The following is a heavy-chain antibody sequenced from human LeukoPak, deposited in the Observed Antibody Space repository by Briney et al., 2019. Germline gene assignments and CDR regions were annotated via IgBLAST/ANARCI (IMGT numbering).Heavy chain of an antibody. Sequence: ASVTVSCKSSGYTFTFYYMHWVRQAPGQGLEWMGWINPNSGGTNYAQKFQGRVTMTRDTSISTAYMELSRLRSDDTAVYYCAAWGYGSGSYHYFDYWGQGTLVTVSS. CDR2: INPNSGGT. J-gene: IGHJ4*02. CDR1: GYTFTFYY. V-gene: IGHV1-2*02. CDR3: AAWGYGSGSYHYFDY. D-gene: IGHD3-10*01.